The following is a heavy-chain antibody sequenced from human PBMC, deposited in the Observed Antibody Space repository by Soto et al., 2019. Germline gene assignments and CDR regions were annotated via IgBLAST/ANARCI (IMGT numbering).Heavy chain of an antibody. CDR3: AREKTAVVVPAAIRLHYYYGMDV. CDR1: GYTFTSYG. V-gene: IGHV1-18*01. D-gene: IGHD2-2*02. J-gene: IGHJ6*02. CDR2: ISAYNGNT. Sequence: GGSVKVSCKASGYTFTSYGISWVLQAPGQGLEWMGWISAYNGNTNYAQKLQGRVTMTTDTSTSTAYMELRSLRSDDTAVYYCAREKTAVVVPAAIRLHYYYGMDVWGQGTTVTVSS.